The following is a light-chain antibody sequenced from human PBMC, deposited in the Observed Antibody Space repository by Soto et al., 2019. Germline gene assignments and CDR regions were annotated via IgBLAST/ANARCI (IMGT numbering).Light chain of an antibody. J-gene: IGKJ5*01. V-gene: IGKV3-20*01. CDR1: HSVSRTY. CDR3: QQFDDSVT. Sequence: EIVLTQSPGTLSLSPGERATPSCRASHSVSRTYLAWYQQKPGQAPRLLIYGTSDRATGTPDRFSGSGSGTAFTLTISRLEPEDSAVYYCQQFDDSVTFGQGTRLEIK. CDR2: GTS.